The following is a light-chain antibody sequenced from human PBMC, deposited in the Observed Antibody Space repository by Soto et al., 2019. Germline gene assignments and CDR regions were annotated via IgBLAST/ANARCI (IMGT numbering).Light chain of an antibody. CDR3: SSYTSTNTIL. CDR1: SSDVGGYDR. CDR2: DVT. V-gene: IGLV2-18*02. Sequence: QSALTPPPSVSGSPGQPVTISCTGTSSDVGGYDRVSWYQQPPGTAPRLLIYDVTNRPSGVPDRFSGSKSGNTASLTISGQQAEDETEYYCSSYTSTNTILFGGGTKLTVL. J-gene: IGLJ2*01.